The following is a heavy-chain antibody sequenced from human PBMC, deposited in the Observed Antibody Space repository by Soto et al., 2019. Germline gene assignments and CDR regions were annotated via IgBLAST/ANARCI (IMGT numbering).Heavy chain of an antibody. CDR1: GFTFSRYE. D-gene: IGHD4-17*01. CDR3: ARDRFSGVTTLPLNYYGMDV. V-gene: IGHV3-48*03. Sequence: HPGGSLRLSCAASGFTFSRYEMNWIRQAPGKGLEWVSYISSSGTTVHYADSVKGRFTISRDNAKNSLYLQMNSLRAEDTAVYYCARDRFSGVTTLPLNYYGMDVWGQGTTVTVSS. J-gene: IGHJ6*02. CDR2: ISSSGTTV.